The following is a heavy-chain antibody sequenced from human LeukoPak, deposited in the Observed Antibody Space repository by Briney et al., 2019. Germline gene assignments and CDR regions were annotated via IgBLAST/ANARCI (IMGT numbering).Heavy chain of an antibody. J-gene: IGHJ4*02. D-gene: IGHD6-6*01. CDR1: GFTFSSYG. V-gene: IGHV3-33*01. Sequence: PGRSLRLSCAASGFTFSSYGMPWVRHAPSKGLEWVAVIWYDGSNEYYADSVKGRFTISRDNSKNTLYLQMNSLRAEDTAVYYCARDPDSSNYFDYWGQGTLVTVSS. CDR3: ARDPDSSNYFDY. CDR2: IWYDGSNE.